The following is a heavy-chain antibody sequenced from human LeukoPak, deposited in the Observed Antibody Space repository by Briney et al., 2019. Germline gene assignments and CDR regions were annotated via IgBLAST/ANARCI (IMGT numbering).Heavy chain of an antibody. J-gene: IGHJ3*02. CDR3: ARSGGYYYDSSGYYYVTGNAFDI. D-gene: IGHD3-22*01. CDR2: ISSSSSYI. V-gene: IGHV3-21*01. Sequence: GGSLRLSCAASGFTFSSYAMSWVRQAPGKGLEWVSSISSSSSYIYYADSVKGRFTISRDNAKNSLYLQMNSLRAEDTAVYYCARSGGYYYDSSGYYYVTGNAFDIWGQGTMVTVSS. CDR1: GFTFSSYA.